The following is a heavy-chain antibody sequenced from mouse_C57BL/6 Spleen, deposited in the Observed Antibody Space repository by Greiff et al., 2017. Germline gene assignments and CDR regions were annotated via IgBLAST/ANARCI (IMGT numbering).Heavy chain of an antibody. D-gene: IGHD1-1*01. CDR3: ARREGFITTVVPYAMDY. J-gene: IGHJ4*01. CDR1: GYTFTSYW. V-gene: IGHV1-53*01. Sequence: VQLQQSGTELVKPGASVKLSCKASGYTFTSYWMHWVKQRPGQGLEWIGNINPSNGGTNYNEKFKSKATLTVDKSSSTAYMQLSSLTSEDSAVYYCARREGFITTVVPYAMDYWGQGTSVTVSS. CDR2: INPSNGGT.